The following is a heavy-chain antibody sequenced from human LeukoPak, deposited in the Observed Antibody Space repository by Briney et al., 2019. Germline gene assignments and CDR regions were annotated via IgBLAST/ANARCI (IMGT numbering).Heavy chain of an antibody. CDR3: ARRRGQSSGPSYYYFYMDV. V-gene: IGHV4-39*07. D-gene: IGHD2-8*02. Sequence: SETLSVTCIVSGDSISSGNYYWGWFRQPPEQGLEWIGNIYSSGTTYYNPSLRSQVTMSVDTSKNQISLNLSSVTAADTAVYFCARRRGQSSGPSYYYFYMDVWGKGTTVTVSS. CDR2: IYSSGTT. CDR1: GDSISSGNYY. J-gene: IGHJ6*03.